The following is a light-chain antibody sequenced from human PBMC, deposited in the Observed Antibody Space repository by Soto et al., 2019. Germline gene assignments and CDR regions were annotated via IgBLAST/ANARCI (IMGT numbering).Light chain of an antibody. CDR3: HQYGSSPRT. J-gene: IGKJ2*02. CDR2: DAS. CDR1: QSVSSSY. V-gene: IGKV3D-20*01. Sequence: EIVLTQSPGTLSLSPGERATLSCGASQSVSSSYLAWYQQKPGLAPRLLIYDASSRATGIPDRFSGSGSGTDFTLTISRLEPEDFAVYYCHQYGSSPRTFGQGTKLEIK.